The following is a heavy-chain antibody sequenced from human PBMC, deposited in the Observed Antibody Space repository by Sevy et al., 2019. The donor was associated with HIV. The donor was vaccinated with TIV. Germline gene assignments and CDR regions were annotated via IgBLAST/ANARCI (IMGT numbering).Heavy chain of an antibody. V-gene: IGHV1-24*01. J-gene: IGHJ4*02. CDR2: FDPEDGKT. D-gene: IGHD3-22*01. CDR3: AITKDYYDNSGYPFDY. CDR1: GYTLTKLS. Sequence: ASVNVSCKVSGYTLTKLSMHWVRQAPGKGLEWMGTFDPEDGKTIYAQKFQGRVTMTEDTSIDTDYMELSSLRSEDTAVFYCAITKDYYDNSGYPFDYWGQGTLVTVSS.